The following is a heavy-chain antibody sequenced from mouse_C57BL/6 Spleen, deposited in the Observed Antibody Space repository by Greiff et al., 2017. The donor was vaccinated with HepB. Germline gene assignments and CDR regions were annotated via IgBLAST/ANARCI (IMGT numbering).Heavy chain of an antibody. CDR2: ISYDGSN. CDR1: GYSITSGYY. D-gene: IGHD1-3*01. V-gene: IGHV3-6*01. CDR3: ARRGIKDWYFDV. J-gene: IGHJ1*03. Sequence: EVQLQQSGPGLVKPSQSLSLTCSVPGYSITSGYYWNWIRQFPGNKLEWMGYISYDGSNNYNPSLKNRISITRDTSKNQFFLKLNSVTTEDTATYYCARRGIKDWYFDVWGTGTTVTVSS.